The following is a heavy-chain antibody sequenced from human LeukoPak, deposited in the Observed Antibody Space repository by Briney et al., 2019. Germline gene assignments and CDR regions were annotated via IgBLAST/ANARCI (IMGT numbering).Heavy chain of an antibody. Sequence: ASVKVSCKASGYTFTSYAMHWVRQAPGQRLEWMGWINAGNGNTKYSQKFQGRVTITRDTSASTAYMELSNLRSEDTAVYYCARGMLTLDYWGQGTLVTVSS. D-gene: IGHD2-8*01. CDR1: GYTFTSYA. V-gene: IGHV1-3*01. J-gene: IGHJ4*02. CDR3: ARGMLTLDY. CDR2: INAGNGNT.